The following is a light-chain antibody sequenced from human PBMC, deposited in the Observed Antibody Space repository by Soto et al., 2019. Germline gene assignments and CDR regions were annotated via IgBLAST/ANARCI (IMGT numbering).Light chain of an antibody. V-gene: IGLV2-23*02. CDR1: ISDVGSYNL. J-gene: IGLJ2*01. CDR2: AVT. Sequence: QSALTQPASVSGSPGQSITISCTGTISDVGSYNLVSWYQQHPGKAPQLMIFAVTQRPSGVSDRFSGSKSGYTASLTVSGLQAEDEADYYCCSYAGSSSSVIFGGGTKLTVL. CDR3: CSYAGSSSSVI.